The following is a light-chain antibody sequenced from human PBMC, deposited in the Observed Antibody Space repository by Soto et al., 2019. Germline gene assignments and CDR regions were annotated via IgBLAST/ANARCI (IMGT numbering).Light chain of an antibody. CDR3: SSYTTSNTRQIV. J-gene: IGLJ1*01. CDR2: DVT. V-gene: IGLV2-14*03. CDR1: SSDVGGYNY. Sequence: QSVLTQPASVSGSPGQSITISCTGTSSDVGGYNYVSWYQHHPGKAPKLIIYDVTNRPSGVSNPFSGSKSGNTASLTISGLQLEDEADYYCSSYTTSNTRQIVFGTGTKVTAL.